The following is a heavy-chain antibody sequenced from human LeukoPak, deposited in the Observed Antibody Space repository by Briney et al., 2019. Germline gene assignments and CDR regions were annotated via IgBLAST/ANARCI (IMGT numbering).Heavy chain of an antibody. CDR1: GGSFSGYY. Sequence: SETLSLTCAVYGGSFSGYYWSWIRQPPGKGLEWIGEINHSGSTNYNPSLKSRVTISVDTSKNQFSLKLSSVTAADTAVYYCARGPVHRGYSYGYGFDYWGQGTLVTVSS. CDR3: ARGPVHRGYSYGYGFDY. V-gene: IGHV4-34*01. D-gene: IGHD5-18*01. CDR2: INHSGST. J-gene: IGHJ4*02.